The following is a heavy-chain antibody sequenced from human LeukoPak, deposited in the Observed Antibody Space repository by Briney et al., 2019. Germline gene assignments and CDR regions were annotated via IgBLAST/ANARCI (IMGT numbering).Heavy chain of an antibody. Sequence: GGSLRLSCAASGFTFSSYSMNWVRQAPGKGLEWVSSISSSSSYIYYADSVKGRFTISRDNAKNSLYLQMNSLRAEDTAVYYCARDILTGYYDYGMDVWGQGTTVTVSS. CDR2: ISSSSSYI. V-gene: IGHV3-21*01. J-gene: IGHJ6*02. CDR1: GFTFSSYS. D-gene: IGHD3-9*01. CDR3: ARDILTGYYDYGMDV.